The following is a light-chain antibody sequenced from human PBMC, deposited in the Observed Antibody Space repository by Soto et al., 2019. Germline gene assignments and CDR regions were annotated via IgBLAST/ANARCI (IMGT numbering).Light chain of an antibody. CDR3: QQSYTTANT. J-gene: IGKJ2*01. CDR2: AAS. V-gene: IGKV1-39*01. Sequence: DIQMTQSPSSLSASVGDRVTITCRASQSIGTYLNWYLQKPGKAPQLLIHAASSLQTGVPSRFSGSGSGTEFTLTISSLQPEDFATYFCQQSYTTANTFGQGTRLEIK. CDR1: QSIGTY.